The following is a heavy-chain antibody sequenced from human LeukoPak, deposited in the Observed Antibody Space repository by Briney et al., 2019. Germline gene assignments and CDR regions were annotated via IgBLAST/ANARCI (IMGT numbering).Heavy chain of an antibody. CDR1: RFTFMNYA. CDR3: RYYDNSAQPSAFDS. Sequence: GGSLRLSCAASRFTFMNYAMSWGRQAPGEGLGWGLVIIGGGASTYYADSVKERVTISRDNAKNTLYLQMNSLRAEDTAVCFCRYYDNSAQPSAFDSWGQGTLVSVS. V-gene: IGHV3-23*01. D-gene: IGHD3-22*01. CDR2: IIGGGAST. J-gene: IGHJ4*02.